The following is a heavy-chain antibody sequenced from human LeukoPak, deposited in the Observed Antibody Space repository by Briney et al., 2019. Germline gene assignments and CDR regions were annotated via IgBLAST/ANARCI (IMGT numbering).Heavy chain of an antibody. D-gene: IGHD1-26*01. J-gene: IGHJ4*02. Sequence: PGRSLRLSCAASGFTFSSYGMHWVRQAPGKGLEWVAIIRYDGNNKFYADSVKGRFTISRDNSKNTLYLQMNSLRAEDTAVYYCARDRVGGTNYFDYWGQGTLVTVSS. CDR2: IRYDGNNK. V-gene: IGHV3-33*01. CDR1: GFTFSSYG. CDR3: ARDRVGGTNYFDY.